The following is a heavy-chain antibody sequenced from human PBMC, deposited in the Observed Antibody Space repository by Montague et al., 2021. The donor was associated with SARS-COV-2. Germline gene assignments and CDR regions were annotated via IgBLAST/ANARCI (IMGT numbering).Heavy chain of an antibody. J-gene: IGHJ4*02. V-gene: IGHV4-59*01. CDR2: INYSGST. CDR1: GDSMSNYY. D-gene: IGHD6-13*01. CDR3: ARAPFYRSSWYAYFDY. Sequence: SETLSLTCTVSGDSMSNYYWSWIRQPPGQGLEWIGYINYSGSTHYNPSLQSRVTLSKDTSKNQFSLTLTSVTAADTAMSFCARAPFYRSSWYAYFDYWGQGTMVTVSS.